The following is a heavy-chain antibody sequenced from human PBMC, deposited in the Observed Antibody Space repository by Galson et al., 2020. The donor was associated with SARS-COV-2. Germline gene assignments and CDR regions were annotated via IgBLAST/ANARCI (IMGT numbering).Heavy chain of an antibody. J-gene: IGHJ6*02. Sequence: GGSLRLSCAASGFTFDDYAMHWVRQAPGKGLEWVSGISWNSGSIGYADSVKGRFTISRDNAKNSLYLQMNSLRAEDTALYYCAKDRLLVRGYKISLPWSGMDVWGQGTTVTVSS. CDR2: ISWNSGSI. D-gene: IGHD3-10*01. CDR1: GFTFDDYA. CDR3: AKDRLLVRGYKISLPWSGMDV. V-gene: IGHV3-9*01.